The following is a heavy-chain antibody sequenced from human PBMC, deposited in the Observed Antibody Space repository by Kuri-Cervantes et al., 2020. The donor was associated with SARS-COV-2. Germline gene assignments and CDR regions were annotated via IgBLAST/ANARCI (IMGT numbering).Heavy chain of an antibody. J-gene: IGHJ4*02. CDR2: ITAGGGT. CDR3: ATQDFDF. CDR1: GGSFSGYY. V-gene: IGHV3-53*01. Sequence: GGSLRLSCAVYGGSFSGYYWSWIRQPPGKGLEWVSTITAGGGTYYGDSVRGRLTISRDNAKNILFLQMNSLRAEDTAVYYCATQDFDFWGQGTLVTVSS.